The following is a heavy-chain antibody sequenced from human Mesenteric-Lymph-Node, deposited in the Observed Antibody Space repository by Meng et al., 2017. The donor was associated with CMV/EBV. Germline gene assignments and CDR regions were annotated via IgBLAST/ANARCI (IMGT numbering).Heavy chain of an antibody. V-gene: IGHV3-7*01. CDR1: GLIVSASY. Sequence: GGSLRLSCAASGLIVSASYMSWVRQVPGKGLEWVANIKQDGSEKYYVDSVKGRFTISRDNAKNSLYLQMNSLRAEDTAVYYCARDYVGRDYFDLWGQGALVTVSS. D-gene: IGHD3-10*02. J-gene: IGHJ4*02. CDR3: ARDYVGRDYFDL. CDR2: IKQDGSEK.